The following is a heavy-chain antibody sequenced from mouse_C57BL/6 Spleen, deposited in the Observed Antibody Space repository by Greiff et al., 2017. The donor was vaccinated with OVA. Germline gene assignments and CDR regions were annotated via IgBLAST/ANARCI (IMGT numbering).Heavy chain of an antibody. CDR1: GFTFSDYG. J-gene: IGHJ4*01. V-gene: IGHV5-15*01. CDR2: ISNLAYSI. Sequence: EVQLVESGGGLVQPGGSLKLSCAASGFTFSDYGMAWVRQAPRKGPEWVAFISNLAYSIYYADTVTGRFTISRENAKNTLYLEMSSLRSEDTAMYYCARLVRYYYAMDYWGQGTSVTVSS. CDR3: ARLVRYYYAMDY.